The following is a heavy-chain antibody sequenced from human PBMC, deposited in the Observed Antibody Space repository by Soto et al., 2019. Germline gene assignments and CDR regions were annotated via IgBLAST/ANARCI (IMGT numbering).Heavy chain of an antibody. J-gene: IGHJ4*02. CDR2: ISWNSGSI. CDR3: AKGYDFWSGSFDY. D-gene: IGHD3-3*01. Sequence: EVQLVESGGGLVQPGRSLRLSCAASGFTFYDYAMHWVRQAPGKGLEWVSGISWNSGSIGYADSVKGQFTISRDNAKNSLYMQMNSLRAEDTALSYCAKGYDFWSGSFDYWGQGTLVTVSS. CDR1: GFTFYDYA. V-gene: IGHV3-9*01.